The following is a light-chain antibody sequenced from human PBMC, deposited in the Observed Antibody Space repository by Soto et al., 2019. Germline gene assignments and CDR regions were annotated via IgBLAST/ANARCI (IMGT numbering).Light chain of an antibody. CDR1: QSVSSK. V-gene: IGKV3-15*01. Sequence: EIVMTQSPGTLSVSPGERATLSCRASQSVSSKLAWYQQKPGQAPRLLIYGASTRATGIPARFSGSGSGTEFTLTISSLQSEDFAVYYCQQYSDWPPLTFGGGTKVDIK. J-gene: IGKJ4*01. CDR3: QQYSDWPPLT. CDR2: GAS.